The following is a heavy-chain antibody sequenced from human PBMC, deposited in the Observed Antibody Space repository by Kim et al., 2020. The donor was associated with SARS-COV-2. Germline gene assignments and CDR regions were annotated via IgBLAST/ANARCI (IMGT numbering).Heavy chain of an antibody. CDR2: ISVYSGNA. V-gene: IGHV1-18*04. J-gene: IGHJ4*02. CDR3: ARGNSRLPLEN. CDR1: GYTFTSYG. D-gene: IGHD2-21*02. Sequence: ASVKVSCKASGYTFTSYGISWVRKAPGQGLEWMGGISVYSGNANYAQKFQGRVTMTRDTSTNTAYMELRSLRSDDTAVYYCARGNSRLPLENWGQGTLVTVSS.